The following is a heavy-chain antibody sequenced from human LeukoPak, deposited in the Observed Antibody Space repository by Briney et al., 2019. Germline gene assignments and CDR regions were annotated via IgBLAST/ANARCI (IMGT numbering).Heavy chain of an antibody. J-gene: IGHJ4*02. CDR1: GFTFSSYD. CDR2: IGTAGDT. V-gene: IGHV3-13*01. CDR3: ARFGITGTSGFDY. Sequence: GGSLRLSCAASGFTFSSYDMHWVRQATGKGLEWVSAIGTAGDTYYPGSVKGRFTISRENAKNSLYLQMNSLRAGDTAAYYCARFGITGTSGFDYWGQGTLVTVSS. D-gene: IGHD1-20*01.